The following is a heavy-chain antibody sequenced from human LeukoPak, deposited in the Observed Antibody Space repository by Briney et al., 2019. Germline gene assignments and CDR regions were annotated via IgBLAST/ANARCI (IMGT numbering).Heavy chain of an antibody. Sequence: SVKVSCKASGYTFTGYYMHWVRQAPGQGLEWMGWIIPILGIANYAQKFQGRVTITADKSTSTAYMELSSLRSEDTAVYYCASETYYYDSSGYPLDYWGQGTLVTVSS. V-gene: IGHV1-69*10. CDR1: GYTFTGYY. CDR3: ASETYYYDSSGYPLDY. D-gene: IGHD3-22*01. CDR2: IIPILGIA. J-gene: IGHJ4*02.